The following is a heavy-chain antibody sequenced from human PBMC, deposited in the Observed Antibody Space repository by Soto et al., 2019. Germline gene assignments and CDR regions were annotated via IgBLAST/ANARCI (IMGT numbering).Heavy chain of an antibody. Sequence: QVQPVESGGGVVQPGRSLRLSCAASGFTFSSYAMHWVRQAPGKGLEWVAVISYDGSNKYYADSVKGRFTISRDNSKNTLYLQMNSLRAEDTAVYYCARDRGAIAAAGVDYWGQGTLVTVSS. CDR3: ARDRGAIAAAGVDY. V-gene: IGHV3-30-3*01. CDR1: GFTFSSYA. CDR2: ISYDGSNK. J-gene: IGHJ4*02. D-gene: IGHD6-13*01.